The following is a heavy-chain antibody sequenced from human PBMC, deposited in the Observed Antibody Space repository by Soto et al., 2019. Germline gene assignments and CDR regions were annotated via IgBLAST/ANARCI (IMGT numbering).Heavy chain of an antibody. Sequence: QVQLVESGGGVIQPGRSLRLSCAASGFTFSTYGMHWVRQAPGKGLEWVAVIWFDGTKKYYADSVNGRFTISRDNSKNTLYLQMNSLRAEDTAVYYCASQIFWSGSTARGMDVWGQGTAVTVSS. CDR3: ASQIFWSGSTARGMDV. D-gene: IGHD3-3*01. V-gene: IGHV3-33*01. J-gene: IGHJ6*02. CDR1: GFTFSTYG. CDR2: IWFDGTKK.